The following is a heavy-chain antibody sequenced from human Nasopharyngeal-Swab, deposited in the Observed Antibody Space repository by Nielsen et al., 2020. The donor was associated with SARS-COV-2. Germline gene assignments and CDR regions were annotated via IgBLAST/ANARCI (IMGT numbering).Heavy chain of an antibody. J-gene: IGHJ3*02. V-gene: IGHV1-18*01. CDR2: ISAYNGNT. D-gene: IGHD4-17*01. Sequence: GSVKVSCMAYGCTYITFVITWVRPPPCQGLESMGWISAYNGNTNYAQKFQDRVTMTTDTSTTTAYMELRGLKTDDTAVYYCARDNESGDYYAYDIWGQRTTVTVSS. CDR1: GCTYITFV. CDR3: ARDNESGDYYAYDI.